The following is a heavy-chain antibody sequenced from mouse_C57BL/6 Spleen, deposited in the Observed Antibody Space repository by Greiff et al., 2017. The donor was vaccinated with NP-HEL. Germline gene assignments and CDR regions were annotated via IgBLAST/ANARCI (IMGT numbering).Heavy chain of an antibody. J-gene: IGHJ3*01. CDR3: ARNGNYGAWFAY. D-gene: IGHD2-1*01. Sequence: EVNLVESGGGLVKPGGSLKLSCAASGFTFSDYGMHWVRQAPEKGLEWVAYISSGSSTIYYADTVKGRFTISRDNAKNTLFLQMTSLRSEDTAMYYCARNGNYGAWFAYWGQGTLVTVSA. CDR2: ISSGSSTI. V-gene: IGHV5-17*01. CDR1: GFTFSDYG.